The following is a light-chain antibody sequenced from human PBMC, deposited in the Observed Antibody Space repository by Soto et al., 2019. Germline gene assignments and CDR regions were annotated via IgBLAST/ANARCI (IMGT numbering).Light chain of an antibody. CDR3: MQGTHWPFT. V-gene: IGKV2-30*01. J-gene: IGKJ2*01. CDR1: QGLVYSDGNIY. CDR2: KIS. Sequence: DVVMTQSPLSLPVTLGQPASISCKSTQGLVYSDGNIYLNWFHQRPGQSPRRLIHKISDRDSGVPDRFSGSGSGTDLTLEISRVEAEDVGIYYCMQGTHWPFTFGQGTKLEIK.